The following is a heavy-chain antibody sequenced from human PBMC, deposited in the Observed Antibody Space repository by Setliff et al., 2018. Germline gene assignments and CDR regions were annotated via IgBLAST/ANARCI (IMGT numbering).Heavy chain of an antibody. CDR2: ISYSGRT. Sequence: KTSETLSLTCAVSGGSISTDPYFWTWIRQHPVKGLEWIGYISYSGRTSYNPSLKSRVTISGDTSKNQVSLRLSSVTAADTAVYYCATRKSSGRLYYMDVWGKGTTVTVSS. CDR3: ATRKSSGRLYYMDV. CDR1: GGSISTDPYF. V-gene: IGHV4-31*11. J-gene: IGHJ6*03. D-gene: IGHD1-26*01.